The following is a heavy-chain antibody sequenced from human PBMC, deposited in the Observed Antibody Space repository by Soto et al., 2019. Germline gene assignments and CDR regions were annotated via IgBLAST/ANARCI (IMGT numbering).Heavy chain of an antibody. Sequence: SETLSLTCTVSGGSISRHYWSWIRQPPGKGLEWIGYIYYSGSTNYNPSLKSRVTISVDTSKNQFALKLSSVTAADTAVYYCARDIKSDYYDSSGYLSWFAPWGQGTLVTVSS. D-gene: IGHD3-22*01. CDR3: ARDIKSDYYDSSGYLSWFAP. V-gene: IGHV4-59*11. J-gene: IGHJ5*02. CDR1: GGSISRHY. CDR2: IYYSGST.